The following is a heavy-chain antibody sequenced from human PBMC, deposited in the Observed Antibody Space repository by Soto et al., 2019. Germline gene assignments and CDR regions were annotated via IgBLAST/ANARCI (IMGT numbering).Heavy chain of an antibody. V-gene: IGHV3-30*18. CDR2: ISYDGSNK. CDR1: GFTFSSYG. J-gene: IGHJ4*02. Sequence: PGGSLRLSCAASGFTFSSYGMHWVRQAPGKGLEWVAVISYDGSNKYYADSVKGRFTISRDNSKNTLYLQMNSLRAEDTAVYYCAKDEDSSSSGQVGYWGQGTLVTVSS. CDR3: AKDEDSSSSGQVGY. D-gene: IGHD6-6*01.